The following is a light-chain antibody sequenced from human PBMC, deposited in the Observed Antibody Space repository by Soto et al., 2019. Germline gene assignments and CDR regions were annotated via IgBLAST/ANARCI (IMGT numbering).Light chain of an antibody. CDR1: QPISNA. V-gene: IGKV3-15*01. CDR3: QQSYRAGT. CDR2: GAS. Sequence: EIVMTQPTATLSVSTGEPATRSIRASQPISNALAWYQHKPGQAPRLLIHGASTRATGIPAGFSGSGSGTELTLTISSLQPEDFATYYCQQSYRAGTFGQGTRLEI. J-gene: IGKJ5*01.